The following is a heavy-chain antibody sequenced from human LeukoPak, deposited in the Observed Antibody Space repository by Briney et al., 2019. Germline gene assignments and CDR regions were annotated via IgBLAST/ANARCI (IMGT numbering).Heavy chain of an antibody. Sequence: GGSLRLSCAASGFNFSNYWMSWVRQTPGKGLEWVANINRDGSEKYYVDSVEGQFTISRDNAKNSLFLQMNSLRVEDTAVYYCARRRGYSYGRNNYYFDYWGQGTLVTVSS. D-gene: IGHD5-18*01. V-gene: IGHV3-7*03. CDR3: ARRRGYSYGRNNYYFDY. J-gene: IGHJ4*02. CDR1: GFNFSNYW. CDR2: INRDGSEK.